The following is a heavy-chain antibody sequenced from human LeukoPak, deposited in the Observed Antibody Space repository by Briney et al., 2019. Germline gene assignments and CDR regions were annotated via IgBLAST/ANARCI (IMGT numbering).Heavy chain of an antibody. CDR1: GGTFSSYA. CDR3: AREHPHFGELWNDY. V-gene: IGHV1-18*01. CDR2: ISSSSGNT. Sequence: ASVKVSCEASGGTFSSYAISWVRQAPGQGLEWMGWISSSSGNTNYAQKFQGRVTMTTDKSTSTAYMELRSLRSDDTAVYYCAREHPHFGELWNDYWGQGTPVTVSS. J-gene: IGHJ4*02. D-gene: IGHD3-10*01.